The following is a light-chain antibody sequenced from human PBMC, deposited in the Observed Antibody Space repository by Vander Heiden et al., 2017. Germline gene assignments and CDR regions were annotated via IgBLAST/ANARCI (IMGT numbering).Light chain of an antibody. CDR3: QQYNTYS. CDR2: KAS. V-gene: IGKV1-5*03. J-gene: IGKJ5*01. CDR1: QSISRW. Sequence: DIQMTQSPSTLSAPVGDRVTITCRASQSISRWLAWDQQKPGKAPKLLIYKASSLESGVQSRFSGSGSGTEFTLTSSNLQTDDFATYYVQQYNTYSFGQGTRLEIK.